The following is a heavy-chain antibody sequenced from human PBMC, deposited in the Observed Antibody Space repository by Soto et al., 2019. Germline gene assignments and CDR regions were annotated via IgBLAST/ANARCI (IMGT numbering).Heavy chain of an antibody. V-gene: IGHV4-39*01. CDR2: IYYSGST. CDR1: GGSISSSSYY. J-gene: IGHJ3*02. Sequence: SETLSLTCTVSGGSISSSSYYWGWIRQPPGKGLEWIGSIYYSGSTYYNPSLKSRVTISVDTSKNQFSLKLSSVTAADTAVYYCASYRAMVRGWVKDAFDIWGQGTMVTVSS. CDR3: ASYRAMVRGWVKDAFDI. D-gene: IGHD3-10*01.